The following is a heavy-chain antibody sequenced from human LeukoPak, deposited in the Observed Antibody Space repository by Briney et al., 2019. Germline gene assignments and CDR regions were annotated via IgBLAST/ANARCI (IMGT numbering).Heavy chain of an antibody. Sequence: ASVKVSCKASGYTFTSYGISWVRQAPGQGLEWMGWISAYNGNTNYAQKLQGRVTMTTDTSTSTAYMELRSLRSEDTAVYYCARGSGIAAAGTPRVWYFDYWGQGTLVTVSS. CDR1: GYTFTSYG. CDR3: ARGSGIAAAGTPRVWYFDY. CDR2: ISAYNGNT. V-gene: IGHV1-18*01. J-gene: IGHJ4*02. D-gene: IGHD6-13*01.